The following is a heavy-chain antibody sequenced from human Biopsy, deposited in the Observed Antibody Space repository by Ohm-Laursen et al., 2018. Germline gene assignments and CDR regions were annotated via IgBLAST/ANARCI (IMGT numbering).Heavy chain of an antibody. CDR2: IYYSGRP. CDR3: ARVDRYNFDHYIMDA. CDR1: GDSISSSNFY. Sequence: SDTLSLTCTVSGDSISSSNFYWAWIRQSPGKGLEWIAYIYYSGRPNYNPSLKGRVVISVDRSRNQFFLKLTSATAADTAIYYCARVDRYNFDHYIMDAWGRGTTVTVSS. V-gene: IGHV4-61*05. D-gene: IGHD1-20*01. J-gene: IGHJ6*02.